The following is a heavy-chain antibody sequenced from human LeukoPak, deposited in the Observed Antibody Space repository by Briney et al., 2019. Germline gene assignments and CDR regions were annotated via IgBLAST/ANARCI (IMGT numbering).Heavy chain of an antibody. CDR2: IFRSGNT. V-gene: IGHV4-59*01. Sequence: PSETLSLTCTVSGGSISSFYWSWLRQPPGKGLEWIGYIFRSGNTNYNPSLKSRVTISVDSSKDQFSLKLGSVAAADTAVYYCARSRFGDPWFDPWGQGTLVTVSS. J-gene: IGHJ5*02. CDR1: GGSISSFY. D-gene: IGHD3-16*01. CDR3: ARSRFGDPWFDP.